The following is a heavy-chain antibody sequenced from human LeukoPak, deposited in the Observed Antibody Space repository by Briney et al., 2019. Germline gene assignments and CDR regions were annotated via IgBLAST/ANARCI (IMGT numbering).Heavy chain of an antibody. Sequence: GGSLRLSCVASGFPFKVYWMTWVRQSPGKGLDWVANIKPDGSETNYLDSVKGRFTISRDNARDSLFLEMNNLRVDDTAVYYCARDGGELWPLDEWGQGILVTVSS. D-gene: IGHD3-10*01. V-gene: IGHV3-7*01. CDR1: GFPFKVYW. CDR3: ARDGGELWPLDE. CDR2: IKPDGSET. J-gene: IGHJ4*02.